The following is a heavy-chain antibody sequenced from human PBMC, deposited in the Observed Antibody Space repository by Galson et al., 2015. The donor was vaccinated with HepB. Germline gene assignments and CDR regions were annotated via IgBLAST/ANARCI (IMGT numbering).Heavy chain of an antibody. V-gene: IGHV3-30*04. Sequence: SLRLSCAASGFTFSSYAMHWVRQAPGKGLEWVAVISYDGSNKYYADSVKGRFTISRDNSKNTLYLQMNSLRAEDTAVYYCAREGCSSTSCYAYYFDYWGQGTLVTVSS. D-gene: IGHD2-2*01. CDR2: ISYDGSNK. CDR1: GFTFSSYA. CDR3: AREGCSSTSCYAYYFDY. J-gene: IGHJ4*02.